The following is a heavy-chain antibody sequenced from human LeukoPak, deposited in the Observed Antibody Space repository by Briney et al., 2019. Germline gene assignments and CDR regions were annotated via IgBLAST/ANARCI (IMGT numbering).Heavy chain of an antibody. CDR3: ARERSSCYTGFCYYYYYMDV. D-gene: IGHD2-2*02. Sequence: GGSLRLSCAASGFTFSSYGMHWVRQAPGKGLEWVAVIWYDGSNKYYAYSVKGRFTISRDNSKNTLYLQMNSLRAEDTAVYYCARERSSCYTGFCYYYYYMDVWGKGTTVTVSS. J-gene: IGHJ6*03. CDR1: GFTFSSYG. CDR2: IWYDGSNK. V-gene: IGHV3-33*01.